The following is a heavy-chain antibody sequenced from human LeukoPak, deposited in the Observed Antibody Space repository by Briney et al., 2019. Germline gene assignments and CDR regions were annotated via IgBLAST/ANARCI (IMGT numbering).Heavy chain of an antibody. D-gene: IGHD2-21*02. V-gene: IGHV4-30-4*01. CDR2: IYYSGST. Sequence: SQTLSLTCTVSGGSISSGDYYWSWIRQPPGKGLEWIGYIYYSGSTYYNPSLKSRVTISVDTSKNQFSLKLSSVTAADTAVYYCARQAPLAYCGGDCYSGAFDIWGQGTMVTVSS. CDR1: GGSISSGDYY. J-gene: IGHJ3*02. CDR3: ARQAPLAYCGGDCYSGAFDI.